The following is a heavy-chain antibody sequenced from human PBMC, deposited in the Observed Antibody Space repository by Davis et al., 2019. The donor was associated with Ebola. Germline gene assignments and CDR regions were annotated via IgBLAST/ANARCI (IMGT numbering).Heavy chain of an antibody. J-gene: IGHJ4*02. D-gene: IGHD2-21*01. CDR1: GFTFSSYT. Sequence: GGSLRLSCAASGFTFSSYTMNWVRQIPGKGLEWVSSISSSGSYIYYGDSVKGRFTISRDNAKNSLYLQMNSLGAEDTAVYYCARSDQWGQGTLVTVSS. CDR3: ARSDQ. V-gene: IGHV3-21*06. CDR2: ISSSGSYI.